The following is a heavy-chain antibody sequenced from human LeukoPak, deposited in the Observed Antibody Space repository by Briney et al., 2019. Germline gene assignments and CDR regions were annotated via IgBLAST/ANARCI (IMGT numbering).Heavy chain of an antibody. V-gene: IGHV3-21*01. CDR3: ARDGDGDYVSDY. CDR1: GFTFSSYS. J-gene: IGHJ4*02. CDR2: ISSSSSYI. Sequence: GESLRLSCAASGFTFSSYSMNWVRQAPGKGLEWVSSISSSSSYIYYADSVKGRFTISRDNAKNSLYLQMNSLRAEDTAVYYCARDGDGDYVSDYWGQGTLVTVSS. D-gene: IGHD4-17*01.